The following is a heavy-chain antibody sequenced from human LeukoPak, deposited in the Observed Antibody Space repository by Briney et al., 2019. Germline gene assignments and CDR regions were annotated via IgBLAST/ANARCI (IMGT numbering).Heavy chain of an antibody. Sequence: PGGSLRLSCAASGFSFSNYNMHWVRQAPGKGLEWVAVTSNDGKIKYYADSVKGRFTISRDNSKKTLYLQMNSLRAEDTAVYYCAKGLVWFGEPIDYWGQGTLVTVSS. CDR2: TSNDGKIK. CDR1: GFSFSNYN. CDR3: AKGLVWFGEPIDY. V-gene: IGHV3-30*04. J-gene: IGHJ4*02. D-gene: IGHD3-10*01.